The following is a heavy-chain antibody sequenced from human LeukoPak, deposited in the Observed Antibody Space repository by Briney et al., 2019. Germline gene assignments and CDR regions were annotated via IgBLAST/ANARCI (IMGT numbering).Heavy chain of an antibody. J-gene: IGHJ3*02. D-gene: IGHD3-9*01. CDR2: VFYSGST. V-gene: IGHV4-39*01. CDR3: ARLDKRVHNTFDI. Sequence: PSETLSLTCTVSGDSISSSSFYGAWIRQPPGKGLEYIGSVFYSGSTYYNPSLRSRVTFSVDTSKNQFSLKLTSVTAADTAVYYCARLDKRVHNTFDIWGQGTVVTVSS. CDR1: GDSISSSSFY.